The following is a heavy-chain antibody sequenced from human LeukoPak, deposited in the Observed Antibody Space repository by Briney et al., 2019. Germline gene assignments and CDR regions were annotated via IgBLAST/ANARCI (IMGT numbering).Heavy chain of an antibody. J-gene: IGHJ4*02. Sequence: GGSLRLSCAASGFTFSNYDMHWVRQTTGKGLEWVSGIDTAGDTYYPDPGSVKGRSIISRENAKNSLYLQMNSLRAKDTAVYYCARLAVPAAPFDSWGQGTLVTVSS. CDR3: ARLAVPAAPFDS. D-gene: IGHD2-2*01. CDR1: GFTFSNYD. V-gene: IGHV3-13*01. CDR2: IDTAGDT.